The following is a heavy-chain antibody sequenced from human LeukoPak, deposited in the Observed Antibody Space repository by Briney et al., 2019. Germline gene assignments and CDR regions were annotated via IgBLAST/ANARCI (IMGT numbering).Heavy chain of an antibody. CDR2: IKQDGSEK. CDR1: GFTFSSYW. V-gene: IGHV3-7*01. D-gene: IGHD2-21*02. CDR3: ARDYLAYCGGDCYSFDP. J-gene: IGHJ5*02. Sequence: GGSLRLSCAASGFTFSSYWMSWVRQAPGKGLEWVANIKQDGSEKYYVDSVKGRFTISRDNAKNSLYLQMNSLRAEDTAVYYCARDYLAYCGGDCYSFDPWGQGTLVTVSS.